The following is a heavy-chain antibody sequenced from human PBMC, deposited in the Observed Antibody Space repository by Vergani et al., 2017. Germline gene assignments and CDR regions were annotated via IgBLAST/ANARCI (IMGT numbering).Heavy chain of an antibody. D-gene: IGHD4-23*01. CDR3: ARQGGKLRWSY. V-gene: IGHV4-39*01. J-gene: IGHJ4*02. CDR1: GGSISSSSYY. CDR2: IYYSGST. Sequence: QVQLQESGPGLVKPSQTLSLTCTVSGGSISSSSYYWGWIRQPPGKGLEWIGSIYYSGSTYYNPSLKSRVTISVDTSKNQFSLKLSSVTAADTAVYYCARQGGKLRWSYWGQGTLVTVSS.